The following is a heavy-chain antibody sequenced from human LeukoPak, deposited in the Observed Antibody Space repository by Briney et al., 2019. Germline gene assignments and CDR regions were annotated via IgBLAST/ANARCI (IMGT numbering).Heavy chain of an antibody. Sequence: SSETLSLTCTVSGGSISSYYWSWIRQPPGKGLEWIGYIYYSGSTNYNPSLKSRVTISVDTSKNQFSLKLSSVTAADTAVYYCARLIPESRIDYWGQGTLVTVSS. J-gene: IGHJ4*02. V-gene: IGHV4-59*12. CDR2: IYYSGST. CDR3: ARLIPESRIDY. D-gene: IGHD3-16*01. CDR1: GGSISSYY.